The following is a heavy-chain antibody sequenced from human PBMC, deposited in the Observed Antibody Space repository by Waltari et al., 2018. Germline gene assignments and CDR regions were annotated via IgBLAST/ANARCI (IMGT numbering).Heavy chain of an antibody. J-gene: IGHJ3*02. CDR1: GFTFSDYY. CDR3: ARDRTPSYYDFWSGYYSDAFDI. D-gene: IGHD3-3*01. V-gene: IGHV3-11*01. Sequence: VQLVESGGGLVKPGGSLRLSCAASGFTFSDYYMSWIRQAPGKGLEWVSYISSSGSTIYYADSVKGRFTISRDNAKNALYLHMNSLRAEDTAVYYCARDRTPSYYDFWSGYYSDAFDIWGQGTMVTVSS. CDR2: ISSSGSTI.